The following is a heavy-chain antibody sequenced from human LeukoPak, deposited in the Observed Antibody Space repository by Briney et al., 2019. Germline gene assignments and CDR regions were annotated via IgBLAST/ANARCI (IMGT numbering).Heavy chain of an antibody. CDR1: GFTFSSYE. D-gene: IGHD3-9*01. CDR3: ARVQTYYDILTGYYWGYYFDY. V-gene: IGHV3-48*03. J-gene: IGHJ4*02. Sequence: PGGSLRLSCAASGFTFSSYEMNWVRQAPGKGLEWVSYISSSGSTIYYADSVRGRFTISRDNAKNSLYLQMNSLRAEDTAVYYCARVQTYYDILTGYYWGYYFDYWGQGTLVTVSS. CDR2: ISSSGSTI.